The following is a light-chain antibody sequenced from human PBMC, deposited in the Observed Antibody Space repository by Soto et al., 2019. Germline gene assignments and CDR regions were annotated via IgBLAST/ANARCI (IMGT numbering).Light chain of an antibody. J-gene: IGKJ5*01. CDR2: RAS. CDR1: QSVSSN. CDR3: QQYNNWPPA. V-gene: IGKV3-15*01. Sequence: EIVMTQSPATLSVVPGEIATLSCRASQSVSSNLAWYQQKPGQAPRLIIYRASTRATGIPARFSGSGSGTECTLTISSLQSEDVAVYYCQQYNNWPPALGQGTRLEIK.